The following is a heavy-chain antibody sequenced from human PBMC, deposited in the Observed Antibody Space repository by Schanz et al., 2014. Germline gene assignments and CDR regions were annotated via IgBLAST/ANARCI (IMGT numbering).Heavy chain of an antibody. V-gene: IGHV3-53*01. CDR3: VRDAGRDGYNLAFDV. D-gene: IGHD1-1*01. CDR1: GFTVSTNY. J-gene: IGHJ3*01. CDR2: LYTGGST. Sequence: EVQLVESGGGLIHPGGSLRLSCAVSGFTVSTNYMTWVRQAPGKGLECVSVLYTGGSTFYAESVRGRFFISRDSSKNTLFLHMNSLRAEDMAVYYCVRDAGRDGYNLAFDVWGQGTLVTVSS.